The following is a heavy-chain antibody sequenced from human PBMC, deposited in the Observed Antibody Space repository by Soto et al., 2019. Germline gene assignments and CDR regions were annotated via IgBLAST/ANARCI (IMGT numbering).Heavy chain of an antibody. CDR2: ISLSSSTI. Sequence: EVQLVESGGGLVQPGGSLRLSCAASGFTFSSYGMNWVRQAPGKGLEWVSYISLSSSTIYYSDSVKGRVTIYRDNAKNSLYLQMNSLRDEDTAVYYCARDYPAGAIWGQRTMVTVSS. CDR3: ARDYPAGAI. J-gene: IGHJ3*02. CDR1: GFTFSSYG. V-gene: IGHV3-48*02.